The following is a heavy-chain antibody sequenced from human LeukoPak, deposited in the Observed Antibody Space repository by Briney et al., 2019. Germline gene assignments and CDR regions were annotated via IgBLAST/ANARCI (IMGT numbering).Heavy chain of an antibody. CDR2: ISYDGSNK. V-gene: IGHV3-30*04. CDR3: AKDRSGWVRQYYFDY. D-gene: IGHD6-19*01. Sequence: GGSLRLSCAASGFTFSSYAIHWVRQAPGKGLEWVAVISYDGSNKYYADSVKGRFTISRDNSKNTLYLQMNSLRAEDTAVYYCAKDRSGWVRQYYFDYWGQGTLVTVSS. CDR1: GFTFSSYA. J-gene: IGHJ4*02.